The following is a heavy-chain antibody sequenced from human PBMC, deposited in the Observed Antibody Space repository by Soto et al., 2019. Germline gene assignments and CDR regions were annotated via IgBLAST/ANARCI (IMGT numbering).Heavy chain of an antibody. V-gene: IGHV4-39*02. CDR1: GGSISSSSYY. J-gene: IGHJ5*02. CDR3: ARDGYSRGWLYWFDP. CDR2: IYYSGST. Sequence: QLQLQESGPGLVKPSETLSLTCTVSGGSISSSSYYWGWIRQPPGKGLEWIGSIYYSGSTYYNPSLKIRATVSVEPSTNHFSLKLSSVTAADTAVYYCARDGYSRGWLYWFDPWGQGTLVTVSS. D-gene: IGHD6-19*01.